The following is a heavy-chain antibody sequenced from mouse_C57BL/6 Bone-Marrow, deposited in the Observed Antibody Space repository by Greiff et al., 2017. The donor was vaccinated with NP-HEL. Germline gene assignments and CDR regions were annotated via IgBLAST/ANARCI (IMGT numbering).Heavy chain of an antibody. D-gene: IGHD1-1*01. Sequence: VQLQESGPGLVKPSQSLFLTCSITGFPITSGYYWIWIRQSPGKPLEWMGYITHSGETFYNPSLQSPISITRETSKNQFFLQLNSVTTEDTAMYYCAGGDYGSSPFAYWGQGTLVTVSA. V-gene: IGHV12-3*01. CDR1: GFPITSGYY. CDR2: ITHSGET. J-gene: IGHJ3*01. CDR3: AGGDYGSSPFAY.